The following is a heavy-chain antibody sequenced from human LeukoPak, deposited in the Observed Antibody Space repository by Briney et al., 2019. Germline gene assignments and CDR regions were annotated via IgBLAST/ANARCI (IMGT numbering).Heavy chain of an antibody. Sequence: SETLSLTCTVSGGSISSSSYYWGCIRHPPGKGMEWVGSIYVSASTYYNPSLNSPVTISVDTSRNPFSLKLCPVTAAVTAVDYCARRDWGSGWCYFDYWGQGTLVTVSS. CDR1: GGSISSSSYY. D-gene: IGHD6-25*01. CDR2: IYVSAST. CDR3: ARRDWGSGWCYFDY. V-gene: IGHV4-39*01. J-gene: IGHJ4*02.